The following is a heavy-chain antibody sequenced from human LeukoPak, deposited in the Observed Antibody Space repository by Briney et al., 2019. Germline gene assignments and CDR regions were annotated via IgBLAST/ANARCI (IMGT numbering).Heavy chain of an antibody. V-gene: IGHV3-33*06. CDR2: IWYDGSNK. CDR3: AKYMAIVVVPASEFDY. CDR1: GFTFSNYG. Sequence: PGGSLRLSCAASGFTFSNYGMHWVRQAPGKGLEWVAVIWYDGSNKYYPDSVKGRFTISRDNSKNTLYLQMNSLRAEDTAVYYCAKYMAIVVVPASEFDYWGQGTLVTVSS. D-gene: IGHD2-2*03. J-gene: IGHJ4*02.